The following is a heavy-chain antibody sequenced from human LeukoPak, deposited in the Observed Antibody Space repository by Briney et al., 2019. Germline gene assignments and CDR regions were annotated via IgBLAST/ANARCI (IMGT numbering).Heavy chain of an antibody. CDR2: IYYSGST. Sequence: PSETLSLTCTVSGGSTSSYYWTWIRQPPGKGLEYIGYIYYSGSTNYNPSLKSRVTISVDTSKNQFSLKLSSVTAADTAVYYCARDPPGSGSYLDYWGQGTLVTVSS. J-gene: IGHJ4*02. V-gene: IGHV4-59*01. CDR1: GGSTSSYY. D-gene: IGHD3-10*01. CDR3: ARDPPGSGSYLDY.